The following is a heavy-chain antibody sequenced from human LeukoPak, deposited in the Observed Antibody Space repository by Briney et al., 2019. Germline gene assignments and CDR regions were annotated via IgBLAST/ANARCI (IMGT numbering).Heavy chain of an antibody. Sequence: GGSLRLSCAASGFTFSIYSMSWVRQAPGGGLEWVSSISTSSAYRHYADSVRGRFTISRDNAQNSLFLQMSGLRGEGTAVYYCARHFCSSSSCYIPVSWNSYYMDVWGKGTTVTVSS. CDR3: ARHFCSSSSCYIPVSWNSYYMDV. V-gene: IGHV3-21*01. D-gene: IGHD2-2*02. J-gene: IGHJ6*03. CDR2: ISTSSAYR. CDR1: GFTFSIYS.